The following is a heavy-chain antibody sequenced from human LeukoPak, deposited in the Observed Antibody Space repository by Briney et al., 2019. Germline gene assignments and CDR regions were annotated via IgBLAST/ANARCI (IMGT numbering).Heavy chain of an antibody. J-gene: IGHJ4*02. V-gene: IGHV5-51*01. Sequence: GESLKISCKGSGYTFSIYWIGWVRQMPGKGLEWMGIIYPGDSDTRYNPSFQGRVTISADKSISTAYLQWSSLKASDTAMYYCAKNDYYGSGSYSDWGQGTMVTVSS. CDR2: IYPGDSDT. CDR1: GYTFSIYW. D-gene: IGHD3-10*01. CDR3: AKNDYYGSGSYSD.